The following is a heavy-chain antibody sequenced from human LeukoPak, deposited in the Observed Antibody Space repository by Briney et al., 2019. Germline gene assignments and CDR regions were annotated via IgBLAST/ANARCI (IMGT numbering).Heavy chain of an antibody. CDR1: GFTFSSYA. D-gene: IGHD3-10*02. J-gene: IGHJ3*02. CDR2: ISGSGAST. Sequence: PGGSLRLSCAASGFTFSSYAMSWVRQAPGKGLEWVSAISGSGASTYYADSVKGRFTISRDNSKNTIYLQMNSLRAEDTAVYFCIKVIMFAFDIWGQGTMATVSS. CDR3: IKVIMFAFDI. V-gene: IGHV3-23*01.